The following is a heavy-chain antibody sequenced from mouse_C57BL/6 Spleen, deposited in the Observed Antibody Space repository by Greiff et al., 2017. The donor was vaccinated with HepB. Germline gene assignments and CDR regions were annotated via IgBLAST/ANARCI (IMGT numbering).Heavy chain of an antibody. J-gene: IGHJ3*01. V-gene: IGHV1-39*01. CDR2: INPNYGTT. CDR1: GYSFTDYN. Sequence: VQLQQSGPELVKPGASVKISCKASGYSFTDYNMNWVKQSNGKSLEWLGVINPNYGTTSYNQKFKGKATLTVEQSSSTAYMQLNRLTAEDSAVYYCARSGYGNYSDWGQGTLVTVSA. CDR3: ARSGYGNYSD. D-gene: IGHD2-1*01.